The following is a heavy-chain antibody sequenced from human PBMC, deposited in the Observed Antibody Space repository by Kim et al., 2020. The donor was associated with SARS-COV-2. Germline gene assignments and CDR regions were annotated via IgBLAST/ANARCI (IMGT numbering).Heavy chain of an antibody. V-gene: IGHV3-74*01. CDR2: INSDGSST. J-gene: IGHJ4*02. CDR1: GFTFSSYW. CDR3: ARGDSNGSIF. Sequence: GGSLRLSCAASGFTFSSYWLHWVRQAPGNGLVWVSRINSDGSSTTYADSVKGRSTISRDNAKNTLYLQMNSLRAEDTAVYYCARGDSNGSIFWGQGTLVTVSS. D-gene: IGHD5-18*01.